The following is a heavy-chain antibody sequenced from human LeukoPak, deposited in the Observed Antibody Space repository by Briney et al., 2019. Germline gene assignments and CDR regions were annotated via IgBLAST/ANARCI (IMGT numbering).Heavy chain of an antibody. V-gene: IGHV3-30-3*01. J-gene: IGHJ6*02. CDR1: GFTFSGYA. Sequence: GGSLRLSCAASGFTFSGYAMHWVRQAPGKGLEWVAVISYDGSNKYYADSVKGRFTISRDNSKNTLYLQMNSLRAEDTAVYYCARDLVRSGAYGMDVWGQGTTVTVSS. CDR2: ISYDGSNK. D-gene: IGHD3-10*01. CDR3: ARDLVRSGAYGMDV.